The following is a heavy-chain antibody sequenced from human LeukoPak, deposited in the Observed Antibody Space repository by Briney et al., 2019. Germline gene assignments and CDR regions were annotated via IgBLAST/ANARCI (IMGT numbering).Heavy chain of an antibody. Sequence: GGSLRLSCAASGFTFSNYAMSWVRQAPAKGLEWVSALSSSGGDTFYADSVKGRFTISRDNSKNTLFLEMNSLRAEDTAVYYCAKEYSVRNQFDYWGQGTLVAVSS. V-gene: IGHV3-23*01. CDR1: GFTFSNYA. J-gene: IGHJ4*02. CDR3: AKEYSVRNQFDY. CDR2: LSSSGGDT. D-gene: IGHD1-14*01.